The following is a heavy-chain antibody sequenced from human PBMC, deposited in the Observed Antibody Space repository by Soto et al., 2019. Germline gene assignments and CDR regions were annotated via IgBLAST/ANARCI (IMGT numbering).Heavy chain of an antibody. D-gene: IGHD6-6*01. CDR2: ISGGGDAA. CDR1: GFTFINYA. V-gene: IGHV3-23*01. CDR3: ARKILGSTTRPNYWYFDL. J-gene: IGHJ2*01. Sequence: EVQVLESGGGLVQPGGSLRLSCAGSGFTFINYAMNWVRQAPGKGLEWVSSISGGGDAAFFPDSVRGRFTISRDNSKNTVTLPMNSPGVDDTAVYYCARKILGSTTRPNYWYFDLWGRGTLVTVSS.